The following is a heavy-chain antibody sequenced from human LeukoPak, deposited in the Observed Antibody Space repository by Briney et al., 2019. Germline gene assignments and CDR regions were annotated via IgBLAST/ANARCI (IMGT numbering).Heavy chain of an antibody. CDR1: GFTVSSNY. V-gene: IGHV4-34*01. CDR3: ARGRGRNWFDP. J-gene: IGHJ5*02. CDR2: INHSGST. D-gene: IGHD3-16*01. Sequence: GSLRHSCAASGFTVSSNYMSWVRQAPGKGLEWIGEINHSGSTNYNPSLKSRVTISVDTSKNQFSLKLSSVTAADTAVYYCARGRGRNWFDPWGQGTLVTVSS.